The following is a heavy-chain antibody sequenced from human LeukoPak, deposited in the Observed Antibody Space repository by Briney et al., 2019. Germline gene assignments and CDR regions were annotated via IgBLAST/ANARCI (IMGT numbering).Heavy chain of an antibody. V-gene: IGHV3-23*01. J-gene: IGHJ3*02. CDR3: ANMQLVKGVFEI. CDR2: ISGGSENT. Sequence: GGSLRLSCAASGFTFSSFAMSWVRQVPGKGLDWVSSISGGSENTYYADSVKGRFTISRDNSKNTLDLHLNSLTADDTAVYYCANMQLVKGVFEIWGQGTRVTVSS. D-gene: IGHD6-13*01. CDR1: GFTFSSFA.